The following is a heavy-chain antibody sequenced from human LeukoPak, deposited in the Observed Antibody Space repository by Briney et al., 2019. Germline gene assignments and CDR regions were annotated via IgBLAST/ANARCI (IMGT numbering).Heavy chain of an antibody. Sequence: ASVKVSCKASGYTFTGYYMHWVRQAPGQGLEWMGWINPNSGGTNYAQKFQGRVTMTRDTSINTAYMELSRLRSDDTAVHYCARDPKPLGYGDYDYWGQGTLVTVSS. D-gene: IGHD4-17*01. J-gene: IGHJ4*02. V-gene: IGHV1-2*02. CDR3: ARDPKPLGYGDYDY. CDR1: GYTFTGYY. CDR2: INPNSGGT.